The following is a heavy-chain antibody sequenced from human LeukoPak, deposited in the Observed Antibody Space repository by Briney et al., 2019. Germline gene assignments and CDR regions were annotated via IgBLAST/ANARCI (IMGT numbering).Heavy chain of an antibody. D-gene: IGHD6-6*01. V-gene: IGHV3-13*01. CDR2: IGIAGNT. CDR1: GFTFSNYE. CDR3: AREGSLSSSAAFDI. Sequence: GGSLRLSCAASGFTFSNYEMHWVRLVLGKGLEWVSAIGIAGNTFYAGSVKGRFTISRENAKNSFHLQMNSLGAGDTAVYYCAREGSLSSSAAFDIWGQGTMVTVSS. J-gene: IGHJ3*02.